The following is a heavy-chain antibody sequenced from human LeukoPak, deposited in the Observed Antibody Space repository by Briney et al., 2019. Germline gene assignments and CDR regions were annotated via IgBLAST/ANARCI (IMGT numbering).Heavy chain of an antibody. CDR1: GFTFSSYA. V-gene: IGHV3-30-3*01. D-gene: IGHD3-22*01. CDR3: AKEEGYYYDSGGYYVEYFQH. J-gene: IGHJ1*01. CDR2: ISYDGSNK. Sequence: GGSLRLSCAASGFTFSSYAMHWVRQAPGKGLEWVAVISYDGSNKYYADSVKGRFTISRDNSKNTLYLQMNSLRAEDTAVYYCAKEEGYYYDSGGYYVEYFQHWGQGTLVTVSS.